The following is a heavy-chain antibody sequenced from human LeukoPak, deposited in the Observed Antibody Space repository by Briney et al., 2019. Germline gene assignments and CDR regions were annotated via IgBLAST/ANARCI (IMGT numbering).Heavy chain of an antibody. V-gene: IGHV3-9*01. Sequence: GRSLRLSCAASGFTFDDYAMHWVRQAPGKGLEWVSGISWSSGSIGYADSVKGRFTISRDNAKNSLYLQMNSLRAEDTALYYCAKARPFNGQLVRGAFDIWGQGTMVTVSS. D-gene: IGHD6-13*01. CDR2: ISWSSGSI. CDR1: GFTFDDYA. CDR3: AKARPFNGQLVRGAFDI. J-gene: IGHJ3*02.